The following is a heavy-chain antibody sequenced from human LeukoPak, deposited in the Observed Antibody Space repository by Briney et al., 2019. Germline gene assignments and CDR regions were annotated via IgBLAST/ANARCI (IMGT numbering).Heavy chain of an antibody. CDR3: ARGLRGYSYGYYYYYYMDV. CDR2: IYSGGSA. CDR1: GGSISSSRYY. D-gene: IGHD5-18*01. J-gene: IGHJ6*03. V-gene: IGHV4-39*07. Sequence: PSETLSLTCIVSGGSISSSRYYWGWIRQPPGKGLEWIGSIYSGGSAYYSPSLKSRVTISVDTSKNQFSLKLSSVTAADTAVYYCARGLRGYSYGYYYYYYMDVWGKGTTVTVSS.